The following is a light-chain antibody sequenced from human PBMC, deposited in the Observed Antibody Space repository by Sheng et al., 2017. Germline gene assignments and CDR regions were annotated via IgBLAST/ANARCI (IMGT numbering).Light chain of an antibody. Sequence: DIQMTQSPSSLSASVGDRVTITCRASQSISNYLNWYQQKPGKAPKLLIFHSSSLQSGVPSRFSGSGSGTEFVLTISSLQPDDFATYYCQQYNTFSLTFGGGTKVEIK. J-gene: IGKJ4*01. CDR2: HSS. V-gene: IGKV1-39*01. CDR1: QSISNY. CDR3: QQYNTFSLT.